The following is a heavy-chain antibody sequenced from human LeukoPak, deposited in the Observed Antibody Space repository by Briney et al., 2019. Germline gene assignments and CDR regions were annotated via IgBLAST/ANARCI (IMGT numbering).Heavy chain of an antibody. V-gene: IGHV1-2*06. J-gene: IGHJ5*02. CDR1: GYTFTGYY. CDR2: INPNSGGT. D-gene: IGHD3-22*01. Sequence: ASVKVSCKASGYTFTGYYMHWVRQAPGQGLEWMGRINPNSGGTNYAQKLQGRVTMTTDTSTSTAYMELRSLRSDDTAVYYCARGLSYYYDSSGYSNWFDPWGQGTLVTVSS. CDR3: ARGLSYYYDSSGYSNWFDP.